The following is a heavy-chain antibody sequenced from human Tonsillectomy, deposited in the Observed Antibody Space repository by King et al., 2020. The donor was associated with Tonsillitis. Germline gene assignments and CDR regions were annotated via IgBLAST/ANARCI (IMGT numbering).Heavy chain of an antibody. Sequence: VQLVESGGGVVQPGGSLSLSCAASGFTFSTYGMHWVRQAPGQGLEWVAFIRYDGSNKYYADSVKGRFTISRENSKNTLSLQMNTLRAEDTAVYYYAKDLAYSDFDDSDYDYYYFVLDIWGEETTVPVPS. CDR1: GFTFSTYG. CDR3: AKDLAYSDFDDSDYDYYYFVLDI. J-gene: IGHJ6*04. D-gene: IGHD4-11*01. V-gene: IGHV3-30*02. CDR2: IRYDGSNK.